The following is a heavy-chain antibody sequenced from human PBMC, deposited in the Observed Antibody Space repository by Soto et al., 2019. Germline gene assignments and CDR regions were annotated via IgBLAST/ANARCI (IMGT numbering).Heavy chain of an antibody. CDR2: INPDTGAI. V-gene: IGHV1-2*04. D-gene: IGHD6-13*01. CDR3: ARSYSTSWYIWFEP. J-gene: IGHJ5*02. Sequence: ASVKVSCKASGYTFTGYYMHWVRQAPGQGLQWMGWINPDTGAINYAQEFQGWVTMTRDTSTNTAYMELSRLRVDDTAIYYCARSYSTSWYIWFEPWGQGTLVIVSS. CDR1: GYTFTGYY.